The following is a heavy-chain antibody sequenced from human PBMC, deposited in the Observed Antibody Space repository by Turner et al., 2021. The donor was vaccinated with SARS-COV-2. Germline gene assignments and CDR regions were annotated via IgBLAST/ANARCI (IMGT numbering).Heavy chain of an antibody. CDR2: IQYSGTT. Sequence: QPPLQEAGPGLWTPSDTLSLTRPVSGVPISSSSSYWGWIRQPPGKGLEWIGSIQYSGTTYYNPSIKSRVTTSVDTSKNQFSLKMSSVTAADTAVYYCASTVWLQGAFDIWGQGTMVTVSS. D-gene: IGHD5-18*01. CDR3: ASTVWLQGAFDI. J-gene: IGHJ3*02. CDR1: GVPISSSSSY. V-gene: IGHV4-39*01.